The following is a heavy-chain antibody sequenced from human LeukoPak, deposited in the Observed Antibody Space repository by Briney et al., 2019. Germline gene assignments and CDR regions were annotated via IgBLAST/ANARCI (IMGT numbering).Heavy chain of an antibody. D-gene: IGHD1-20*01. Sequence: PSLKSRVTISVDTSKNQFSLDLSSATAADTAVYYCARRRHNFDLYDVWGQGTRVTVSS. J-gene: IGHJ3*01. V-gene: IGHV4-39*01. CDR3: ARRRHNFDLYDV.